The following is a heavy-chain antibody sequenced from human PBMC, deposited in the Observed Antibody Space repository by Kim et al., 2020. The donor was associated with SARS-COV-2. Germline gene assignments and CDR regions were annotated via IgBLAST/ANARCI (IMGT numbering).Heavy chain of an antibody. Sequence: SETLSLTCAVYGGSFSGYYWSWIRQPPGKGLEWIGEINHSGSTNYNPSLKSRVTISVDTSKNQFSLKLSSVTAADTAVYYCARGNYGSPYRIAAAGPMAFDIWGQGTMVTVSS. CDR3: ARGNYGSPYRIAAAGPMAFDI. CDR2: INHSGST. J-gene: IGHJ3*02. D-gene: IGHD6-13*01. CDR1: GGSFSGYY. V-gene: IGHV4-34*01.